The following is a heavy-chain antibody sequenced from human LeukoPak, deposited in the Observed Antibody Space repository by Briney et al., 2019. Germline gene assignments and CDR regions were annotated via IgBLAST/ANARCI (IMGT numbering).Heavy chain of an antibody. V-gene: IGHV3-23*01. D-gene: IGHD1-1*01. CDR2: ISGSGGST. J-gene: IGHJ4*02. Sequence: GSLRLSCAASGFTFSFYGIHWVRQAPGKGLEWVSGISGSGGSTYYADSVKGRFTISRDNSKNTLYLQMNSLRAEDTAIYYCARRYDYFDYWGQGTLVTVPS. CDR1: GFTFSFYG. CDR3: ARRYDYFDY.